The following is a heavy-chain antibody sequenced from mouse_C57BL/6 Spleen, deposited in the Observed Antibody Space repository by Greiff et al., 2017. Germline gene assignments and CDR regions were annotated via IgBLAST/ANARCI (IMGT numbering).Heavy chain of an antibody. CDR3: AREGYDYDGFAY. D-gene: IGHD2-4*01. Sequence: QVQLQQSGAELVRPGSSVKLSCTASGYTFTSYWMHWVKQRPIQGLEWIGNIDPSDSETHYNQKFKDKATLTVDKSSSTAYKQVSSLTSEDSAVYYCAREGYDYDGFAYWGQGTLVTVSA. J-gene: IGHJ3*01. CDR2: IDPSDSET. V-gene: IGHV1-52*01. CDR1: GYTFTSYW.